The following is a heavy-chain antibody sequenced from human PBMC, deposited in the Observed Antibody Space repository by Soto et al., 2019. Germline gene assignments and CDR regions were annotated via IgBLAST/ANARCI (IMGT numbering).Heavy chain of an antibody. D-gene: IGHD3-16*01. Sequence: GGSRRLSCATSGFTFSSYGMHWVRQAPGKGLEWVAVISYDGGNEYNADSVRGRFTVSRDNSKNTLYLQMNSLRPEDTAVYYCAKDVSRLAADYYFDYWGQGTLVTVSS. J-gene: IGHJ4*02. CDR2: ISYDGGNE. V-gene: IGHV3-30*18. CDR1: GFTFSSYG. CDR3: AKDVSRLAADYYFDY.